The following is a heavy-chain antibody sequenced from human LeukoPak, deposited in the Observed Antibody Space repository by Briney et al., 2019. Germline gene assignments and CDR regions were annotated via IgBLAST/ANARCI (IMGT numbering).Heavy chain of an antibody. CDR1: GASIRTGLYY. J-gene: IGHJ4*02. CDR3: ARLTTVTMMFDY. D-gene: IGHD4-17*01. V-gene: IGHV4-30-4*08. CDR2: IYYSGDT. Sequence: SETLSLTCTVSGASIRTGLYYWSWIRQSPGKGLEWIGYIYYSGDTYYNPSLEGQLTISVDTSKNQFSLKLSSVTAADTAVYYCARLTTVTMMFDYWGQGTLVTVSS.